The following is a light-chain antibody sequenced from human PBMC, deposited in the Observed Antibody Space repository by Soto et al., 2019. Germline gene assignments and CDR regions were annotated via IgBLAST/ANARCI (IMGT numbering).Light chain of an antibody. CDR2: HDS. V-gene: IGLV3-1*01. CDR3: QAWDSSAVV. CDR1: KLGEKY. Sequence: SSELTQPPSMSVSPGQTARITCSGDKLGEKYACWYQQKPGQSPVLVIYHDSKRPSGIPERFSGSNSGSTATLTIRGAHTMDEADYYCQAWDSSAVVFGGGTKLTVL. J-gene: IGLJ3*02.